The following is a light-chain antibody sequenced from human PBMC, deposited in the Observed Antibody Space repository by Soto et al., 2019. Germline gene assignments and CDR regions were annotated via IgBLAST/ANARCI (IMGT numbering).Light chain of an antibody. CDR1: SFDVGGYNY. V-gene: IGLV2-14*01. J-gene: IGLJ2*01. CDR3: SSYTSSSTLV. Sequence: QSVLTQPASVSGSPGQSITISCTGTSFDVGGYNYVSWYQQHPGKAPKLMIYEVTSRPSAVSNRFSGSKSGNTASLTISGLQAEDEANYYCSSYTSSSTLVFGGGTKLTVL. CDR2: EVT.